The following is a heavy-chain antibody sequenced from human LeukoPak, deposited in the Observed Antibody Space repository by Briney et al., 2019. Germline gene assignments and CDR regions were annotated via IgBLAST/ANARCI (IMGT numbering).Heavy chain of an antibody. CDR1: GFTFSSYA. D-gene: IGHD6-19*01. CDR2: ISYDGSNK. J-gene: IGHJ3*02. CDR3: ANEYSSGWYGTYEDAFDI. Sequence: PGGSLRLSCAASGFTFSSYAMHWVRQAPGKGLEWVAVISYDGSNKYYADSVKGRFTISRDNSKNTLYLQMNSLRAEDTAVYYCANEYSSGWYGTYEDAFDIWGQGTMVTVSS. V-gene: IGHV3-30*18.